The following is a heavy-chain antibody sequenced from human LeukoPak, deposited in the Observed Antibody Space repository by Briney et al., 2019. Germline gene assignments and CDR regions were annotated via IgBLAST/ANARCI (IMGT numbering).Heavy chain of an antibody. J-gene: IGHJ4*02. D-gene: IGHD6-19*01. CDR2: INPNSGGT. CDR1: GYTFTGSY. CDR3: ARASAVAGPFTFGY. Sequence: GASVKVSCKASGYTFTGSYMHWVRQAPGQGLEWMGWINPNSGGTNYAQKFQGRVTMTRDTSISTAYMELSRLRSDDTAVYYCARASAVAGPFTFGYWGQGTLVTVSS. V-gene: IGHV1-2*02.